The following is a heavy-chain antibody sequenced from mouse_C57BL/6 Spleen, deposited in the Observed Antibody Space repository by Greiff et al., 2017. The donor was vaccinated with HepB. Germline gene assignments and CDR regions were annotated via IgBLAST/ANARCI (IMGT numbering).Heavy chain of an antibody. CDR2: IYPVSGET. Sequence: QVQLQQSGAELASPGASVTLSCKASGYTFTDHIMNWVKKRPGQGLEWIGRIYPVSGETNYNQKFMGKATFSVDRSSSTVYMVLNSLTSEDPAVYYCGRGGLPTVGAIDYAMDYWGQGTSVTVSS. CDR3: GRGGLPTVGAIDYAMDY. CDR1: GYTFTDHI. V-gene: IGHV1-11*01. D-gene: IGHD1-1*01. J-gene: IGHJ4*01.